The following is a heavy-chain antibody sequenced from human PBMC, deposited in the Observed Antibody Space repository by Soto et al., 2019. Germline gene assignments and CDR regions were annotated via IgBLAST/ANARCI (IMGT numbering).Heavy chain of an antibody. D-gene: IGHD3-3*01. CDR3: ARGRVTIFGVVIGPYYYYGMDV. J-gene: IGHJ6*02. CDR1: GGSFSGYY. V-gene: IGHV4-34*01. CDR2: INHSGST. Sequence: SETLSLTCAVYGGSFSGYYWSRIRQPPGKGLEWIGEINHSGSTNYNPSLKSRVTISVDTSKNQFSLKLSSVTAADTAVYYCARGRVTIFGVVIGPYYYYGMDVWGQGTTVTVSS.